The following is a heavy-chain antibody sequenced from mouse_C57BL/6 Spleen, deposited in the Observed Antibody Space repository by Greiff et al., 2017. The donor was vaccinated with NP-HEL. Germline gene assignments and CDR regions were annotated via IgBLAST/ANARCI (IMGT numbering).Heavy chain of an antibody. V-gene: IGHV1-74*01. CDR2: IHPSDSDT. J-gene: IGHJ1*03. D-gene: IGHD1-1*01. Sequence: VQLQQPGAELVKPGASVKVSCKASGYTFTSYWMHWVKQRPGQGLEWIGRIHPSDSDTNYNQKFKGKATLTVDKSSSTAYLQHSSLTTEDSAVYYCAVTTVVASTFDVWGTGTTVTVSS. CDR1: GYTFTSYW. CDR3: AVTTVVASTFDV.